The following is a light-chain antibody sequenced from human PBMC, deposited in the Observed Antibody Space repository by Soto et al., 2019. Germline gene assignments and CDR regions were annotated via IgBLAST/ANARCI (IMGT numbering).Light chain of an antibody. Sequence: QSVLTQPASVSGSPGQSVTISCTGTSSDVGFYNYVSWYQQQHPGKAPKLMIYEVDNRPSGVSIRFSGYKSGNTASLTISGLQAEDEADYYCSSYEPGSTYVFGTGLKVTVL. V-gene: IGLV2-14*01. CDR2: EVD. J-gene: IGLJ1*01. CDR3: SSYEPGSTYV. CDR1: SSDVGFYNY.